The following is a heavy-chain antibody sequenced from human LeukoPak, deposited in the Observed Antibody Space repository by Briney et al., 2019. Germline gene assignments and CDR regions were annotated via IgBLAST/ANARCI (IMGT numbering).Heavy chain of an antibody. Sequence: PGGSLRLSCAASGFTVSSNYMSWVRQAPGKGLEWVSVIYSGGSTYYADSVKGRFTISRDKSKNTLYLQMNSLRVEDTAVYYCARAGILGLDAFDIWGQGTMVTVSS. J-gene: IGHJ3*02. CDR1: GFTVSSNY. CDR3: ARAGILGLDAFDI. V-gene: IGHV3-53*01. D-gene: IGHD2-21*02. CDR2: IYSGGST.